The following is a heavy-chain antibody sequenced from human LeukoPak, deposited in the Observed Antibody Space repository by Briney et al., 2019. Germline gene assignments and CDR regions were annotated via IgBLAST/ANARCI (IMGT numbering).Heavy chain of an antibody. D-gene: IGHD1-26*01. V-gene: IGHV1-69*13. CDR2: IIPIFGTA. Sequence: GASVKVSCKASGGTFSSYAISWVRQAPGQGLEWMGGIIPIFGTANYAQKFQGRVTITADESTSTAYMELRSLRSDDTAVYYCARSWVGATGLDYWGQGTLVTVSS. CDR1: GGTFSSYA. J-gene: IGHJ4*02. CDR3: ARSWVGATGLDY.